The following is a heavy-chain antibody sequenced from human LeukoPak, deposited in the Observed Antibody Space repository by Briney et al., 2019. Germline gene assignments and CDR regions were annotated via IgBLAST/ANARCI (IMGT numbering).Heavy chain of an antibody. J-gene: IGHJ4*02. Sequence: EGSLRLSCAASGFTVRSNYMSWVRQAPGKGLEWVSIIYSDGSTYYADSVKGRFTISRDNSKNTLYLQMNSLRAEDTAVYYCARESSGWSYTFDYWGQGTLVTVSS. CDR1: GFTVRSNY. CDR2: IYSDGST. CDR3: ARESSGWSYTFDY. D-gene: IGHD6-19*01. V-gene: IGHV3-53*01.